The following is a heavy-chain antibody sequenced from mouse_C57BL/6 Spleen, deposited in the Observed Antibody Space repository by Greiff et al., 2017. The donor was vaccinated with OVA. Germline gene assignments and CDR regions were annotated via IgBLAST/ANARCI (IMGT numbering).Heavy chain of an antibody. V-gene: IGHV8-8*01. J-gene: IGHJ2*01. CDR3: ARPHYYGSSYYFDY. D-gene: IGHD1-1*01. CDR2: IWWDDDK. Sequence: QVTLKVSGPGILQPSQTLSLTCSFSGFSLSTFGMGVGWIRQPSGKGLEWMAHIWWDDDKYYNPALKSRLTISKDTSKNQVFLKIANVDTADTATYYCARPHYYGSSYYFDYWGQGTTLTVSS. CDR1: GFSLSTFGMG.